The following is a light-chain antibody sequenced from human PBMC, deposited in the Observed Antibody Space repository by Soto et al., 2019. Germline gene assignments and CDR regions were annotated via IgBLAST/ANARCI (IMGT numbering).Light chain of an antibody. CDR1: SRDIGNYNY. V-gene: IGLV2-14*01. CDR3: ASYRSANTLVV. J-gene: IGLJ1*01. CDR2: EVT. Sequence: QSVLAQPASVSGSPGQSITISCTGTSRDIGNYNYVSWYQHHPGKAPKLMIYEVTSRPSGVPDRFSGSKSGMTASLTISGLQPEDEADYFCASYRSANTLVVFGTGTKVTVL.